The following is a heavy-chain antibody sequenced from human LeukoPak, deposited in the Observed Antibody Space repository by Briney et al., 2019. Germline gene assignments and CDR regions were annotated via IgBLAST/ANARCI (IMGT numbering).Heavy chain of an antibody. D-gene: IGHD3-22*01. CDR3: AKDRPNYYGSNGHYYRRDSDY. V-gene: IGHV3-23*01. Sequence: GGSLRLSCAASGFTFSIYSMGWVRQAPGEGLEWVSSITSVGDGTYYADSVKGRFTISRDNSETMLYLQMNSLRVEDTAVYFCAKDRPNYYGSNGHYYRRDSDYWGQGTLVTVSS. J-gene: IGHJ4*02. CDR2: ITSVGDGT. CDR1: GFTFSIYS.